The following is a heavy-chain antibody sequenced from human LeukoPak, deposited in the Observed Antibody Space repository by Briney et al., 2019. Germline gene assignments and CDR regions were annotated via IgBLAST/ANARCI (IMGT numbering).Heavy chain of an antibody. Sequence: SETLSLTCTVSGGSISSYYWSWIRQPPGKGLDWIGYIYTSGSTNYNPSLKSRVTISVDTSKNQFSLKLSSVTAADTAVYYCAGSSYSSSPPEAHFDYWGQGTLVTVSS. D-gene: IGHD6-6*01. CDR3: AGSSYSSSPPEAHFDY. V-gene: IGHV4-4*09. CDR1: GGSISSYY. J-gene: IGHJ4*02. CDR2: IYTSGST.